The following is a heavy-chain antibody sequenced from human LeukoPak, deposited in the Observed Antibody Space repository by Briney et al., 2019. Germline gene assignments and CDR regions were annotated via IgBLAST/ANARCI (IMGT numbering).Heavy chain of an antibody. CDR1: GASISSQY. J-gene: IGHJ4*02. D-gene: IGHD3-10*01. CDR2: FYYSGT. Sequence: SETLSLTCTVSGASISSQYWVWIRQHPGKGLEWIGNFYYSGTNYNPSLESRVTISVDTSNNQFSLSVSSVTAAEPAVSYCTRVSYYGTQPPDWGQGTLVTVSS. CDR3: TRVSYYGTQPPD. V-gene: IGHV4-59*11.